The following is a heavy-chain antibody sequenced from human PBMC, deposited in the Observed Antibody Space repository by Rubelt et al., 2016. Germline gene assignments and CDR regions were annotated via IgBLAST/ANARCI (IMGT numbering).Heavy chain of an antibody. J-gene: IGHJ6*02. CDR1: GGSISSYY. CDR3: ARSETDYGGNSYGLDV. V-gene: IGHV4-59*08. CDR2: IYYSGST. Sequence: QVQLQESGPGLVKPSETLSLTCTVSGGSISSYYWSWIRQPPGKGLEWIGYIYYSGSTNYNPSLKSRVTISVDTSKNQFSLKLSSVTAADTAVYYCARSETDYGGNSYGLDVWGQGTTVTVSS. D-gene: IGHD4-23*01.